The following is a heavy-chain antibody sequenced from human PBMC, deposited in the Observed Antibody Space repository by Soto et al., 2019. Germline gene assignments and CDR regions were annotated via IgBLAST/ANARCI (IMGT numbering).Heavy chain of an antibody. CDR1: GGSITSGHYY. CDR3: ARRYGYSFGY. V-gene: IGHV4-39*07. J-gene: IGHJ4*02. CDR2: IYYSGST. D-gene: IGHD5-18*01. Sequence: SETLSLTCTFSGGSITSGHYYWAWIRQPPGKGLEWIGSIYYSGSTNYNPSLKSRVTISVDTSKNQLSLKLSSVTAVDTAVDYCARRYGYSFGYWGQGTLVTVSS.